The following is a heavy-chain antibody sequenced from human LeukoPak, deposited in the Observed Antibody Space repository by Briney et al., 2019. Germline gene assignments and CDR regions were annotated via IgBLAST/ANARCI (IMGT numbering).Heavy chain of an antibody. D-gene: IGHD6-19*01. V-gene: IGHV3-23*01. Sequence: GGSLRLSCAASGFTFYSYGMNWVRQAPGKGLEWVSGINRSGDSTSYADSVKGRFTISRDNFKNTLYLQMNSLRAEDTAVYYCVKDDNSGWFPPLDFWGQGTLVTVSS. CDR3: VKDDNSGWFPPLDF. J-gene: IGHJ4*02. CDR1: GFTFYSYG. CDR2: INRSGDST.